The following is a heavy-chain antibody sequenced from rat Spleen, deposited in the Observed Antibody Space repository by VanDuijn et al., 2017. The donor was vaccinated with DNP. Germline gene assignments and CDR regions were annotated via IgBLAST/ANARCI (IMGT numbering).Heavy chain of an antibody. D-gene: IGHD1-1*01. CDR3: ATLSGGYYSGDRAMDA. J-gene: IGHJ4*01. V-gene: IGHV5-19*01. CDR2: ISPSGGST. CDR1: GFTFSNYG. Sequence: EVQLVESGGGLVQPGRSLKLSCAASGFTFSNYGMHWIRQAPTKGLEWVASISPSGGSTYYRDSVKGRFTISRDNAKSTLYLQMDSLRSEDTATYYCATLSGGYYSGDRAMDAWGQGTSVTVSS.